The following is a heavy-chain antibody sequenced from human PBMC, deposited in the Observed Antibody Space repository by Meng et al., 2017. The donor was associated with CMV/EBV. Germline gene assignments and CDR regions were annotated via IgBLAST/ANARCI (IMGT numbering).Heavy chain of an antibody. V-gene: IGHV1-18*01. CDR1: GYTFTSYG. CDR2: ISDYNGNT. J-gene: IGHJ6*02. D-gene: IGHD6-6*01. CDR3: ERSVPAGMEYSSSPGNYYGMDV. Sequence: SVPVSCLASGYTFTSYGISWVRPAPGQGLEWMGWISDYNGNTNYAQKLQGRVTLTTDTSTSTDYMELRILRSDDTAVYYCERSVPAGMEYSSSPGNYYGMDVWGQGTTVTVSS.